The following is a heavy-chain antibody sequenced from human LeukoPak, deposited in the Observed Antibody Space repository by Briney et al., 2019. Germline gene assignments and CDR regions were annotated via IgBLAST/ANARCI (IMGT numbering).Heavy chain of an antibody. CDR1: GFTFGSYA. D-gene: IGHD3-22*01. J-gene: IGHJ4*02. CDR2: IGGSGDST. CDR3: AKRNYYDSSGFLFDD. Sequence: PGGSLRLSCAASGFTFGSYAMSWVRQAPGKGLEWVSAIGGSGDSTFYTDSVKGRFIVSRDNFKNTLYLQMNSLRAEDTAVYYCAKRNYYDSSGFLFDDWGQGTLVTVSS. V-gene: IGHV3-23*01.